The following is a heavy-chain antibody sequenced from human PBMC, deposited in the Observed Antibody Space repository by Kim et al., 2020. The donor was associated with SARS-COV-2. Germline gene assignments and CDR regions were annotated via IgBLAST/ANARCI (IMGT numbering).Heavy chain of an antibody. J-gene: IGHJ4*02. CDR2: ISSSSSYI. CDR3: ARDTPSSGWSALY. D-gene: IGHD6-19*01. Sequence: GSLRLSCAASGFTFSSYSMNWVRQAPGKGLEWVSSISSSSSYIYYADSVKGRFTISRDNAKNSLYLQMNSLRAEDTAVYYCARDTPSSGWSALYWGQGTLVTVSS. CDR1: GFTFSSYS. V-gene: IGHV3-21*01.